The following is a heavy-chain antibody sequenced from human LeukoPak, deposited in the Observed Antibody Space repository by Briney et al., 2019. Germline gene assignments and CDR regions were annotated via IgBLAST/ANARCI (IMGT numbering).Heavy chain of an antibody. J-gene: IGHJ4*02. CDR3: ARGNKDLVPGD. CDR1: GYTFTAYY. CDR2: INPKSGDT. Sequence: ASVKVSCKASGYTFTAYYMHWVRQAPGQGLEWMGWINPKSGDTDYAPKFQGRVTLTRDTSISTAYMELRRLRSDDTAVYYCARGNKDLVPGDWGQGTLVTVSS. D-gene: IGHD3-10*01. V-gene: IGHV1-2*02.